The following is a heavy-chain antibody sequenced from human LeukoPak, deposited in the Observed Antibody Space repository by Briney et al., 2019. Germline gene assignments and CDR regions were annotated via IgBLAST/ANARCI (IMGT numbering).Heavy chain of an antibody. CDR3: ARDLRGEDYDILTGYPDGFDY. CDR2: IHSDGSST. Sequence: GGSPRLSCAASGFTFSEFWMHWVRQAPGKGLVWVSRIHSDGSSTSYADSVKGRFTISRDNAKNSLYLQMNSLRAEDTAVYYCARDLRGEDYDILTGYPDGFDYWGQGTLVTVSS. D-gene: IGHD3-9*01. V-gene: IGHV3-74*01. CDR1: GFTFSEFW. J-gene: IGHJ4*02.